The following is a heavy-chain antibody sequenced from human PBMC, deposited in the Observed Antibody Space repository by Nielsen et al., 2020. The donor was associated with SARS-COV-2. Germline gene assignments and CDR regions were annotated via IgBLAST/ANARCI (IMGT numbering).Heavy chain of an antibody. D-gene: IGHD2-2*01. CDR1: GFAFDDYA. J-gene: IGHJ5*02. V-gene: IGHV3-9*01. CDR3: ARGVVPAAMRGPLWFDP. CDR2: INWKSDNV. Sequence: SLKISCAASGFAFDDYAMHWVRQPPGKGLEWVSLINWKSDNVAYAASVKGRFTISRDNAKNSLFLQMNSLRPDDTALYYCARGVVPAAMRGPLWFDPWGQGTLVTVSS.